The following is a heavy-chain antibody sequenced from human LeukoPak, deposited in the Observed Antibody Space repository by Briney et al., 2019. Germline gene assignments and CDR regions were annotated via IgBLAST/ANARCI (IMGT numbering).Heavy chain of an antibody. Sequence: KPSETLSLTCTVSGYSISRGYYWGWIRPPPGKGLEWIGIIYHSGSTYYNPSLKSRVTISVDTSKNQFSLKLSSVTAADTAVYYCATSRTWDFWSGYFDYWFDPWGQGTLVTVSS. J-gene: IGHJ5*02. CDR2: IYHSGST. D-gene: IGHD3-3*01. V-gene: IGHV4-38-2*02. CDR3: ATSRTWDFWSGYFDYWFDP. CDR1: GYSISRGYY.